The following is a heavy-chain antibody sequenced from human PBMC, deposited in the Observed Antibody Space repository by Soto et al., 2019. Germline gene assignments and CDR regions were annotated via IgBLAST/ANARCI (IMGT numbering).Heavy chain of an antibody. CDR3: ARADDFWSGYRQRGSAFDI. V-gene: IGHV4-31*03. CDR2: IYYIGST. CDR1: GGSISSGGYY. Sequence: QVQLQESGPGLVKPSQTLSLTCTVSGGSISSGGYYWNWIRQHPGKGLEWIGYIYYIGSTYYNPSLKNRVTISVDTSKNRFSLKLSSVTAADTGVYYCARADDFWSGYRQRGSAFDIWGQGTMVTVSS. D-gene: IGHD3-3*01. J-gene: IGHJ3*02.